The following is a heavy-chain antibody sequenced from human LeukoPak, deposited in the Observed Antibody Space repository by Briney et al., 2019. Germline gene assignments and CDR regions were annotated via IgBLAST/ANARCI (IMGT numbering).Heavy chain of an antibody. CDR3: ARDGGEYQLLSPYFDY. V-gene: IGHV3-21*01. D-gene: IGHD2-2*01. CDR1: GFTFSSYS. J-gene: IGHJ4*02. CDR2: ISSSSSYI. Sequence: PGGSLRLSCAASGFTFSSYSMNWVRQAPGKGLEWVSSISSSSSYIYYADSVKGQFTISRDNAKNSPYLQMNSLRAEDTAVYYCARDGGEYQLLSPYFDYWGQGTLVTVSS.